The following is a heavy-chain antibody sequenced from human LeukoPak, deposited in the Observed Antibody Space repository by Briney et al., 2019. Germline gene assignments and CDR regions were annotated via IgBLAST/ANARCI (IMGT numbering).Heavy chain of an antibody. V-gene: IGHV4-59*11. J-gene: IGHJ3*02. Sequence: PSETLSLTCTVSGVSISGHYWSWIRQPPGNGLDGIGFVYYSGRTRYNPSLHSRVTISADTSKNHLSLKLTSVTAADTPVYYCARLLDNDSSGDPDTFDMWGQGIKVTVSS. CDR2: VYYSGRT. CDR3: ARLLDNDSSGDPDTFDM. CDR1: GVSISGHY. D-gene: IGHD3-22*01.